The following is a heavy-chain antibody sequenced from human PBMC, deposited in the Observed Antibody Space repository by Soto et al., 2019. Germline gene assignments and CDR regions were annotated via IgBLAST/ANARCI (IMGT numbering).Heavy chain of an antibody. V-gene: IGHV4-30-4*01. CDR1: GGSISSGDYY. CDR3: ARERGAVNYYDSSGYYGRAFDI. J-gene: IGHJ3*02. Sequence: QVRLQESGPGLVKPSQTLSLTCTVSGGSISSGDYYWSWIRQPPGKGLEWIGYIYYSGSTYYNPSLKRRVTISVDTSKNQFSLKLSSVTAADTAVYYCARERGAVNYYDSSGYYGRAFDIWGQGTMVTVSS. CDR2: IYYSGST. D-gene: IGHD3-22*01.